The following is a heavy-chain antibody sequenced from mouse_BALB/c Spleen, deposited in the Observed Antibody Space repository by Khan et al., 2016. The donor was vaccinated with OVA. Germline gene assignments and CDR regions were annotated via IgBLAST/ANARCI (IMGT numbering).Heavy chain of an antibody. CDR1: GFSLTTYG. CDR3: ARKPDMDDFTY. D-gene: IGHD1-1*02. V-gene: IGHV2-2*01. Sequence: QVQLKESGPGLVQPSQSLSITCTVSGFSLTTYGVHWVRQSPGKGLEWLGVIWSGGTTDYNAAFISRLSISKDNSKSQVYFKMNSLQADDTAMYXRARKPDMDDFTYWGQGTLVTVSA. J-gene: IGHJ3*01. CDR2: IWSGGTT.